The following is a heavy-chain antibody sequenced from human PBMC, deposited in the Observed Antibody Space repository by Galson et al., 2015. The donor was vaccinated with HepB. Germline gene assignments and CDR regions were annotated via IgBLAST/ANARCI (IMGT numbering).Heavy chain of an antibody. CDR1: GDSVSNNNAA. V-gene: IGHV6-1*01. CDR3: GRVSGTIYYYGLDV. CDR2: TYYRARWYS. J-gene: IGHJ6*02. D-gene: IGHD1/OR15-1a*01. Sequence: CAISGDSVSNNNAAWNWIRQSPSRGLEWLGRTYYRARWYSDYAPAVRSRITINLDTSKNQFSLQLNSVTPDDSAVYYCGRVSGTIYYYGLDVWGQGTTVTVSS.